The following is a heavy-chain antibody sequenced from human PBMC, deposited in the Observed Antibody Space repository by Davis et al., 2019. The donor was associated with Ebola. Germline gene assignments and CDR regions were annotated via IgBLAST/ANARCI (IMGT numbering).Heavy chain of an antibody. V-gene: IGHV3-23*01. J-gene: IGHJ5*02. CDR2: ISVRSIT. CDR3: AKVHPPTTVTTGWFDP. CDR1: GFIFRRYA. Sequence: GESLKLPCAASGFIFRRYAMSWVRQAPGKGLEWVSSISVRSITYHADSVKGRFTISRDNSKNTLYLQMDSLRAEDTAVYYCAKVHPPTTVTTGWFDPWGQGTLVTVSS. D-gene: IGHD4-17*01.